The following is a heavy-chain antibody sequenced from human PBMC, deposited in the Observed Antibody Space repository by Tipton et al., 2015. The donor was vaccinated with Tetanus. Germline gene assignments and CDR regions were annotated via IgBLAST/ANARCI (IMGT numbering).Heavy chain of an antibody. CDR3: ARDCVVRCKHDY. Sequence: SLRLSCAASGFTFDDYAMHWVRQAPGKGLEWVSGISWNSGSIGYADSVKGRFTISRDNAKNSLYLQMNSLRAEDTALYYCARDCVVRCKHDYWGQGTLVTVSS. CDR1: GFTFDDYA. D-gene: IGHD3-10*01. V-gene: IGHV3-9*01. CDR2: ISWNSGSI. J-gene: IGHJ4*02.